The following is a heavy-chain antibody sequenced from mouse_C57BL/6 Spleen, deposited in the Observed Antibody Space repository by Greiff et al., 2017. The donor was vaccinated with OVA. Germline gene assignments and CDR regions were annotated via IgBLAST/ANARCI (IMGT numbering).Heavy chain of an antibody. V-gene: IGHV1-80*01. CDR1: GYAFSSYW. D-gene: IGHD1-1*01. CDR3: ARGNYGSSYVWYFDV. J-gene: IGHJ1*03. Sequence: QVQLQQSGAELVKPGASVKISCKASGYAFSSYWMNWVKQRPGKGLEWIGQIYPGDGDTNYNGKFKGKATLTADKSSSTAYMQLSSPTSEDSAVYFCARGNYGSSYVWYFDVWGTGTTVTVSS. CDR2: IYPGDGDT.